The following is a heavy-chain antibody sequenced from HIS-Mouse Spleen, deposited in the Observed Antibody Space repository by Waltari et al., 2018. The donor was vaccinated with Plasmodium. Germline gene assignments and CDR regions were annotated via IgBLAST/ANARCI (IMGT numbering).Heavy chain of an antibody. D-gene: IGHD4-4*01. CDR3: ASLPRVEEVTTPFYYYYYGMDV. Sequence: QLQLQESGPGLVKPSETLSLTCTVTGGRLRSSSYSWGWSRHPPGKGLAWIGSIYYSGSTYYNPSLKSRVTISVDTSKNQFSLKLSSVTAADTAVYYCASLPRVEEVTTPFYYYYYGMDVWGQGTTVTVSS. V-gene: IGHV4-39*01. CDR1: GGRLRSSSYS. J-gene: IGHJ6*02. CDR2: IYYSGST.